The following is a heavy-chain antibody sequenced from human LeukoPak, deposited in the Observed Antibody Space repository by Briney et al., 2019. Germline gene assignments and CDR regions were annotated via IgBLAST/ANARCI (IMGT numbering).Heavy chain of an antibody. CDR3: ARGGVDLVFIGAFDI. J-gene: IGHJ3*02. CDR1: GGSFSGYY. Sequence: NPSETLSLTCAVYGGSFSGYYWSWIRQPPGKGLEWIGEINHSGSTNYNPSLKSRVTISVDTSKNQFSLKLSSVTAADTAVYYCARGGVDLVFIGAFDIWGQGTMVTVSS. V-gene: IGHV4-34*01. CDR2: INHSGST. D-gene: IGHD2-21*01.